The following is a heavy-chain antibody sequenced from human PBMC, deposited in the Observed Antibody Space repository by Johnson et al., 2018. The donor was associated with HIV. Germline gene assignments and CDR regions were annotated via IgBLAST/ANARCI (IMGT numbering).Heavy chain of an antibody. D-gene: IGHD3-22*01. J-gene: IGHJ3*02. Sequence: EVQLVESGGGLVTPGGSLRLSCAASGFTFSNAWMSWVRQAPGKGLEWIGRIKSKTAGGTTDYAAPVKGRFSISRDDSKNTLYLQMNSLKTEDTALYYCTTAIYSYDTRDTRAFDIWGQGTMVTVSS. CDR3: TTAIYSYDTRDTRAFDI. CDR1: GFTFSNAW. CDR2: IKSKTAGGTT. V-gene: IGHV3-15*01.